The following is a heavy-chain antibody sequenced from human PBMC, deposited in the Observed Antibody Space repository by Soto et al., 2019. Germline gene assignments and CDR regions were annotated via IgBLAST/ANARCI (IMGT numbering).Heavy chain of an antibody. D-gene: IGHD1-26*01. J-gene: IGHJ4*02. CDR2: INAANGIT. CDR3: ARAGLSTTGDY. Sequence: SCKASGYTFTNYAIHWVRQAPGQRLEWMAWINAANGITKSSQKFQGRVTFTRDTSASTAYMELSSLESEDTALYYCARAGLSTTGDYWGQGTLVTVSS. V-gene: IGHV1-3*01. CDR1: GYTFTNYA.